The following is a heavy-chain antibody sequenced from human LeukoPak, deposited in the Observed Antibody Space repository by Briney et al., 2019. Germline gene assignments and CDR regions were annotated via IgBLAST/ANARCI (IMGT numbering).Heavy chain of an antibody. V-gene: IGHV3-48*04. CDR1: GFTFSSYS. CDR2: ISSSSSTI. D-gene: IGHD6-13*01. Sequence: GGSLRLSCAASGFTFSSYSMNWVRQAPGKGLEWVSYISSSSSTIYYADSVKGRFTISRDNAKNSLYLQMNSLRAEDTALYYCARGLSSSWGGYFQHWGQGTLVTVSS. J-gene: IGHJ1*01. CDR3: ARGLSSSWGGYFQH.